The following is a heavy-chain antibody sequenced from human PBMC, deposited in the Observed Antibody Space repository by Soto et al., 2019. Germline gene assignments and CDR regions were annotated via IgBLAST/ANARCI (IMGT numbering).Heavy chain of an antibody. Sequence: QLQLHMSGSGLVKPSQTLSLTCTVSGASISYGAYSWSWIRQTPGKGLEWIGYINHLETTFYNPSFESRLTLSMDRTKNQFDLNLKSMSAADRAVYFCARGGGFDSFDYWGQGILVTVSS. V-gene: IGHV4-30-2*01. J-gene: IGHJ4*02. CDR1: GASISYGAYS. CDR2: INHLETT. CDR3: ARGGGFDSFDY. D-gene: IGHD3-10*01.